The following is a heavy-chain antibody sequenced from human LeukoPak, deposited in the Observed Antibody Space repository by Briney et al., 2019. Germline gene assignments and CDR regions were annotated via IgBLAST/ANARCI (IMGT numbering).Heavy chain of an antibody. V-gene: IGHV3-11*01. CDR1: GFTFSDYY. CDR3: AKDMRAAAAPRPFDY. J-gene: IGHJ4*02. D-gene: IGHD6-13*01. Sequence: GGSLRLSCAASGFTFSDYYMSWIRQAPGKGLEWVSYISSSGSTIYYADSVKGRFTISRDNAKNSLYLQMNSPRAEDTAVYYCAKDMRAAAAPRPFDYWGQGTLVTVSS. CDR2: ISSSGSTI.